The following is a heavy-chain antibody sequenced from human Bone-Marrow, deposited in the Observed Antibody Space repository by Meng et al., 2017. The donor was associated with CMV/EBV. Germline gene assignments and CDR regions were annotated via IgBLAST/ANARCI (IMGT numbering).Heavy chain of an antibody. V-gene: IGHV4-31*02. Sequence: SGGVYWSWLRQLPGKGLEWIGDIYYSGSTYYNPSLKSRVIISVDASKNQFSLKMTPVTAADTAVYYCARALGGDGYNLGSGRYYFDCWGQGTLVTVSS. CDR1: SGGVY. CDR2: IYYSGST. CDR3: ARALGGDGYNLGSGRYYFDC. J-gene: IGHJ4*02. D-gene: IGHD5-24*01.